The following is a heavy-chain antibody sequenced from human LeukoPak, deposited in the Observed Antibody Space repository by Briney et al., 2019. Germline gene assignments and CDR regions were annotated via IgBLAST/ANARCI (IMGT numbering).Heavy chain of an antibody. CDR3: AKGNSASCYTFVDY. D-gene: IGHD2-2*02. J-gene: IGHJ4*02. CDR2: SGDGT. CDR1: GGSISSSSYY. Sequence: ETLSLTCTVSGGSISSSSYYWGWIRQVPGKGLEWVSVSGDGTYYADSVKGRFTISRDNSENTLYLQMNSLRAEDTAVYYCAKGNSASCYTFVDYWGPGTLVTVSS. V-gene: IGHV3-53*01.